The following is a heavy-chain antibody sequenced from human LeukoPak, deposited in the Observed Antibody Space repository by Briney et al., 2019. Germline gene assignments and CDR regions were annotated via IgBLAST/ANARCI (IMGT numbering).Heavy chain of an antibody. J-gene: IGHJ4*02. V-gene: IGHV3-30-3*01. Sequence: GGSLRLSCSGSGITLMSYTIHWVRRAPGKGLEWMTCVLDNTDFPYYADSVEGRFIISRDSSKNVVYLQMNSLRPEDTAVYYCARGAWTAYYFDYWGQGTLVTVSS. D-gene: IGHD3/OR15-3a*01. CDR1: GITLMSYT. CDR2: VLDNTDFP. CDR3: ARGAWTAYYFDY.